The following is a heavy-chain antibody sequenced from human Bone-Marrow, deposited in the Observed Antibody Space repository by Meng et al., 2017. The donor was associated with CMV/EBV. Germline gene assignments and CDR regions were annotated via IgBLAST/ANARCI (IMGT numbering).Heavy chain of an antibody. V-gene: IGHV5-51*01. Sequence: GESLKISCQASGFSFSNYWIAWVRQMPGKGLDWMGIIYPDDSDTRYSPSFQGQVTISADKSISTAYLQWNSLRASDTAMYYCAMSRSLFCSSANCFGFDFWGQGALVTVSS. CDR2: IYPDDSDT. D-gene: IGHD2-2*01. CDR1: GFSFSNYW. CDR3: AMSRSLFCSSANCFGFDF. J-gene: IGHJ4*03.